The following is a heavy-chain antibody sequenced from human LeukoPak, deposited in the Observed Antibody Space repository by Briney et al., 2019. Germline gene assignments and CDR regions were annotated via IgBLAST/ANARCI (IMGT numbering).Heavy chain of an antibody. CDR2: ISSSSSYI. Sequence: PGGSLRLSCAASGFTFSSYSMNWVRQAPGKGLEWVSSISSSSSYIYYADSVKGRFTISRDNAKNSLYLQMNSLRAEDTAVYYCARDQIPSYYYGSGSYPFDYWGQGTLVTVSS. V-gene: IGHV3-21*01. J-gene: IGHJ4*02. D-gene: IGHD3-10*01. CDR3: ARDQIPSYYYGSGSYPFDY. CDR1: GFTFSSYS.